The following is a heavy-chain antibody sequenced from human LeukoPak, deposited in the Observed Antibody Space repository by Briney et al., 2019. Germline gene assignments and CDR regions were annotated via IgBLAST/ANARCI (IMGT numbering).Heavy chain of an antibody. D-gene: IGHD3-10*01. V-gene: IGHV4-59*12. J-gene: IGHJ5*02. CDR1: GFTFSDYY. CDR2: IFYTGSP. CDR3: ARDGASYYDH. Sequence: GSLRLSCAASGFTFSDYYMSWIRQSPGKGLEWLGEIFYTGSPNYNPSFKSRITMSVDKSKNQFSLILTSVTVADTAVYYCARDGASYYDHWGQGILVTVTS.